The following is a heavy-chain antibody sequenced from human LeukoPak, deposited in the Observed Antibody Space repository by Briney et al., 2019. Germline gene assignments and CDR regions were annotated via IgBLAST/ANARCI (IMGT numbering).Heavy chain of an antibody. J-gene: IGHJ4*02. Sequence: PSETLSLTCAVSGGSISSSNWWSWVRPPPGKGLEWIGEIYHSGSTNYNPSLKSRVTISVDKSKNQFSLKLSSVTAADTAVYYCARYSPYYYDSSGPLNWGQGTLVTVSS. CDR1: GGSISSSNW. CDR3: ARYSPYYYDSSGPLN. V-gene: IGHV4-4*02. D-gene: IGHD3-22*01. CDR2: IYHSGST.